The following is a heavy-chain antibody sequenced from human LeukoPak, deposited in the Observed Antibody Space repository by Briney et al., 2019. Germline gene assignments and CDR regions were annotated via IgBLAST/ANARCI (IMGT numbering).Heavy chain of an antibody. D-gene: IGHD3-10*01. CDR3: AVGERVVQGVRQYYFDY. J-gene: IGHJ4*02. CDR1: GGSISSYY. V-gene: IGHV4-4*07. CDR2: IYTSGST. Sequence: SETLSLTCTVSGGSISSYYWSWIRQPAGKGLEWIGRIYTSGSTNYNPSLKSRVTMSVDTSKNQFSLKLCSVTAADTAVYYCAVGERVVQGVRQYYFDYWGQGTLVTVSS.